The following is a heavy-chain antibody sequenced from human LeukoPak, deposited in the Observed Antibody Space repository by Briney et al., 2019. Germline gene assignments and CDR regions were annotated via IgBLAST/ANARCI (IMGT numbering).Heavy chain of an antibody. CDR3: ARELSSSGWGYFDY. CDR2: ITNRGSGSTI. V-gene: IGHV3-48*03. D-gene: IGHD6-25*01. Sequence: GGSLRLSCAASGFTFSSYEMNWVRQAPGKGLEWVSYITNRGSGSTIYYAGSVKGRFTVSRDDAKNSLYLQMNSLRVEDTAVYYCARELSSSGWGYFDYWGQGALVTVSS. CDR1: GFTFSSYE. J-gene: IGHJ4*02.